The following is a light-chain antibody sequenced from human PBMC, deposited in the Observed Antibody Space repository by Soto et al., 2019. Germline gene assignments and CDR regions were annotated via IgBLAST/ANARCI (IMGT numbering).Light chain of an antibody. Sequence: EILLAQSPATLSLSPGERATLSCKASQEVSIFLAWYQQKPGQPPRLLIHDASNRATGVPARFSGSGSGRDFTLTITSLEPEDFATYFCQQSYSAQYTFGQGTMLEIK. CDR1: QEVSIF. CDR2: DAS. V-gene: IGKV3-11*02. J-gene: IGKJ2*01. CDR3: QQSYSAQYT.